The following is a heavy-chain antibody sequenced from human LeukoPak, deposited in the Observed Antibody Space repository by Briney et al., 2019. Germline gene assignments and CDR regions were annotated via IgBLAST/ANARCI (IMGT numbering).Heavy chain of an antibody. Sequence: GASVKVSCKASGYTFTSYDINWVRQATGQGLEWMGWMNPNGGNTGYAQKFQGRVTMTRNTSISTAYMELSSLRSEDTAVYYCARGDYDFWSGYYMNWFDPWGQGTLVTVSS. J-gene: IGHJ5*02. V-gene: IGHV1-8*01. CDR1: GYTFTSYD. D-gene: IGHD3-3*01. CDR3: ARGDYDFWSGYYMNWFDP. CDR2: MNPNGGNT.